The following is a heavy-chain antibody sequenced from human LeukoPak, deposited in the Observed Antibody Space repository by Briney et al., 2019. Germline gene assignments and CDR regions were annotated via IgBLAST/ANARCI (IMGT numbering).Heavy chain of an antibody. V-gene: IGHV4-34*01. D-gene: IGHD2-2*01. CDR3: ARAPIVVVPAAINHAVAAAEDY. CDR1: GGSFSGYY. J-gene: IGHJ4*02. CDR2: INHSGST. Sequence: SETLSLTCAVYGGSFSGYYWSWIRQPLGKGLEWIGEINHSGSTNYNPSLKSRVTISVDTSKNQFSLKLSSVTAADTAVYYCARAPIVVVPAAINHAVAAAEDYWGQGTLVTVSS.